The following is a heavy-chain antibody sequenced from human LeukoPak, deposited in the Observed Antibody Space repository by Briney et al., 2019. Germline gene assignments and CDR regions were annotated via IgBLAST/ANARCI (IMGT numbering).Heavy chain of an antibody. D-gene: IGHD3-22*01. CDR3: ARGDSSANLDY. CDR1: EYSFTSYW. V-gene: IGHV5-51*01. Sequence: GESLKISCKGSEYSFTSYWIAWVPQMPGKGLDWMGIIYPGDSDTRYSPSFQGQVTISADKSISTAYLQWSSLKAWVTAMYYCARGDSSANLDYWGQRTLVTVSS. J-gene: IGHJ4*02. CDR2: IYPGDSDT.